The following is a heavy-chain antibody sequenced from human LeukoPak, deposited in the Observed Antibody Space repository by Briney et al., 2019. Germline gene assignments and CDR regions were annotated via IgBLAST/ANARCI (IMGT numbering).Heavy chain of an antibody. CDR3: ARDLIAARPGWFDP. CDR2: ISAYNGNT. V-gene: IGHV1-18*01. CDR1: GYTFTSYG. J-gene: IGHJ5*02. D-gene: IGHD6-6*01. Sequence: ASVKVSCKASGYTFTSYGISWVRQAPGQGLEWMGWISAYNGNTNYAQKHQGRVTMTTDTYTSTAYMELRSLRSDDTAVYYCARDLIAARPGWFDPWGRGTLVSVSS.